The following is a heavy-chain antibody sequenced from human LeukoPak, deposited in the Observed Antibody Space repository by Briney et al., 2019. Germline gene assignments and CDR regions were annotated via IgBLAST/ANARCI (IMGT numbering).Heavy chain of an antibody. CDR1: GFTVRCKY. V-gene: IGHV3-53*01. CDR2: IYSGGTT. CDR3: AKSQGRINNWNYVPGGG. J-gene: IGHJ4*02. Sequence: GGALELSGAASGFTVRCKYSNGGRRGPGKGREGVSLIYSGGTTYYADSVKGRFTISRDNSKNTLYLQMNSLRAEDTAVYYCAKSQGRINNWNYVPGGGWGQGTLVTAS. D-gene: IGHD1-7*01.